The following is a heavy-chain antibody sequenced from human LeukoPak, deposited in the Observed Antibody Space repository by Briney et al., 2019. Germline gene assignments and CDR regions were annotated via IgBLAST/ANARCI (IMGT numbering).Heavy chain of an antibody. CDR3: AREEAVAGTVY. V-gene: IGHV4-31*03. CDR2: IYYSGST. Sequence: SETLSLTCTVSGGSISSGGYYWSWIRQHPGKGLEWIGYIYYSGSTYYNPSLKSRVTISVDTSKNQFSLKLRSVTAADTAVYYCAREEAVAGTVYWGQGTLVTVSS. CDR1: GGSISSGGYY. D-gene: IGHD6-19*01. J-gene: IGHJ4*02.